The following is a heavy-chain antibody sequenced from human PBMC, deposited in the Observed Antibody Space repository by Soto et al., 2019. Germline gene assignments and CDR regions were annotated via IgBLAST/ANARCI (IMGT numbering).Heavy chain of an antibody. Sequence: EVQILESGGDLVQPGGSLRLSCVVSGLSLNNYAIAWVRHAPGKGLECVSTIDVLDGAWYSDSVRGRLAISRAVSRNTVSLQMSSRRVEDTAIYFCSDWRAGGPVNLDHWGPGTRVTVSS. CDR1: GLSLNNYA. D-gene: IGHD2-15*01. V-gene: IGHV3-23*01. CDR2: IDVLDGA. CDR3: SDWRAGGPVNLDH. J-gene: IGHJ4*02.